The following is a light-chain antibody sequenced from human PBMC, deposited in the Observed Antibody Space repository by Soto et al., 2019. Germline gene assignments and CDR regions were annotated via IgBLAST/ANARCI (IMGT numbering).Light chain of an antibody. J-gene: IGLJ2*01. CDR1: SNDIGGYNY. Sequence: QSALTQPASVSGSPGQSITISCTGTSNDIGGYNYVSWYQQHPGRAPTLIIYELSRRPSGTSNRFSGSRSGNTASLTISGLQVEDEAHYYCCAYTGDRNVLFGGGTKVPS. CDR3: CAYTGDRNVL. V-gene: IGLV2-14*03. CDR2: ELS.